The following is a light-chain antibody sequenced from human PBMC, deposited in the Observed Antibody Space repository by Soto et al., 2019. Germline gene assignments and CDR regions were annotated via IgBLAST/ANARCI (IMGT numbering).Light chain of an antibody. CDR1: QDISNR. Sequence: DIQMTQSPSSLSASVGDRVTITCQASQDISNRLNWYQQKPGKAPKLLINDASNLAAGVPSRFSGSGSGTDFTFTISSLQPEDIATYYCQQYVNLVTFGGGTKLEIK. J-gene: IGKJ4*01. V-gene: IGKV1-33*01. CDR3: QQYVNLVT. CDR2: DAS.